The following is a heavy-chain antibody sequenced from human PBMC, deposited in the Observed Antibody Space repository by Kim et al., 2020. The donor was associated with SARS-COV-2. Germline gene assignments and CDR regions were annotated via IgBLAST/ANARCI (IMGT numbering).Heavy chain of an antibody. CDR2: IKSRTDGGTT. CDR1: GFTYSDAW. D-gene: IGHD1-26*01. J-gene: IGHJ4*02. V-gene: IGHV3-15*01. CDR3: ATEYWGANNY. Sequence: GGSLRLSCAASGFTYSDAWMSWVRQAPGKGLEWVGRIKSRTDGGTTDFPAPVKGRFTISRDDSNNMLYLQMNSLKTEDTAVYYCATEYWGANNYWGQGILVTVSS.